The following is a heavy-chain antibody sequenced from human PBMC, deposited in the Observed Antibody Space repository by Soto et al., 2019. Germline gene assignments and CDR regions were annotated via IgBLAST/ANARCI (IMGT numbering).Heavy chain of an antibody. CDR1: VFPFGANA. CDR2: LSNTGRRT. V-gene: IGHV3-23*01. Sequence: EVQVLESGGGLVQPGGSLRLSCVVSVFPFGANAMSWVRQAPGKGLEWVSGLSNTGRRTSYADSVKGRFSISRDNSENTVYLQMNSLRVEDTAVYYCATEMGATQGPFDNWGQATLVTVSS. D-gene: IGHD1-26*01. J-gene: IGHJ4*02. CDR3: ATEMGATQGPFDN.